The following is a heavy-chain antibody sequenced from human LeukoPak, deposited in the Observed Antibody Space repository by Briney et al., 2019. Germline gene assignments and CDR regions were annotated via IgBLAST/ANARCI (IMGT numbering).Heavy chain of an antibody. CDR3: ARDRKVGATLDYYYYYGMDV. J-gene: IGHJ6*02. D-gene: IGHD1-26*01. CDR2: ISAYNGNT. V-gene: IGHV1-18*01. CDR1: GYTFTGYG. Sequence: GASVKVSCKASGYTFTGYGISWVRQAPGQGLEWMGWISAYNGNTNFAQKLQGRVTMTTDTSTSTAYMELRSLRSDDTAVYYCARDRKVGATLDYYYYYGMDVWGQGTTVTVSS.